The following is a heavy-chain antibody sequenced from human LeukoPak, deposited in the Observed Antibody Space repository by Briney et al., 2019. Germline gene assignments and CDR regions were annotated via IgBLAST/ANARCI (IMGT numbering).Heavy chain of an antibody. V-gene: IGHV4-34*01. CDR1: GGSFSGYY. D-gene: IGHD1-26*01. CDR2: INHSGST. Sequence: PSETLSLTCAVYGGSFSGYYWSWIRQPPGKGLEWVGEINHSGSTNYNSSLKSQVTISVDTSKNQFSLKLSSVTAADTAVYYCAREGLSGSFAFGYWGQGTLVTVSS. J-gene: IGHJ4*02. CDR3: AREGLSGSFAFGY.